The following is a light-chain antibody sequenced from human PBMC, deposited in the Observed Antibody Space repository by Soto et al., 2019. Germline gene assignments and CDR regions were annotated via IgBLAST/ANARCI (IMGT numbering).Light chain of an antibody. CDR2: GNS. J-gene: IGLJ2*01. CDR3: QSYDSSLSAL. V-gene: IGLV1-40*01. CDR1: SSNIGAGYD. Sequence: QSVLTQPPSVSGAPGQRVTISCTGSSSNIGAGYDVHWYQQLPGTAPKLLIXGNSNRPSGVPDRFSGSKSGTSASLAITGXXXXXXADYYCQSYDSSLSALFGGGTKLTVL.